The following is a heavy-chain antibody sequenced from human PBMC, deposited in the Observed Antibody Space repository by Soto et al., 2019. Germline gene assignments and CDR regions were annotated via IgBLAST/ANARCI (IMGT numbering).Heavy chain of an antibody. V-gene: IGHV3-30-3*01. D-gene: IGHD2-15*01. J-gene: IGHJ4*02. CDR1: GFTFSSYA. Sequence: GGSLRLSCAASGFTFSSYAMHWVRQAPGKGLEWVAVISDDGSNKYYADSVKGRFTISRDNSKNTLYLQMNSLRAEDTAVYYCARDQSSGYCSGGSCYDFDYWGQGTLVTVSS. CDR2: ISDDGSNK. CDR3: ARDQSSGYCSGGSCYDFDY.